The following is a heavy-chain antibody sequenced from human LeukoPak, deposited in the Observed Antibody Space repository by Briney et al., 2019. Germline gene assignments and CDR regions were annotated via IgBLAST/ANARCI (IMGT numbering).Heavy chain of an antibody. CDR2: ISGSGGST. CDR3: ATIPYGDYGSYYFDY. Sequence: GGSLRLSCAASGFTFSSYAMSWVRQAPGKGLEWVSAISGSGGSTYYADSVKGRFTISRDNSKNTLYLQMNSLRAEDTAVYYCATIPYGDYGSYYFDYWGQGTLVTVSS. J-gene: IGHJ4*02. D-gene: IGHD4-17*01. V-gene: IGHV3-23*01. CDR1: GFTFSSYA.